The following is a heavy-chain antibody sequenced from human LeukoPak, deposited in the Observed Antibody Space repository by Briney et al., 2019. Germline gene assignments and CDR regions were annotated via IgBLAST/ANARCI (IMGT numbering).Heavy chain of an antibody. Sequence: SETLSLTCTVSGGSISSGNYYWAWIRQSPGTGLEHIGSLYLGGSTYYNPSLKSRVTISVDTSRNQFSLKLSSVTAADTAVYYCARHYYGMDVWGQGTTVAVSS. CDR2: LYLGGST. V-gene: IGHV4-39*01. CDR1: GGSISSGNYY. J-gene: IGHJ6*02. CDR3: ARHYYGMDV.